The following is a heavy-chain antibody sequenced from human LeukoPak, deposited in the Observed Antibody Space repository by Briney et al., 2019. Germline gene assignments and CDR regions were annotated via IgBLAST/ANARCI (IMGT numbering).Heavy chain of an antibody. V-gene: IGHV3-23*01. CDR1: GFPFSSFA. CDR2: INGPGDNT. D-gene: IGHD2-21*02. J-gene: IGHJ4*02. CDR3: AKGRTLVVVTTPSDY. Sequence: GGSLRLSCAASGFPFSSFAMSWVRQAPRKGLEWVSSINGPGDNTWYADSVKGRFTISRDNSKNTLYLQMNSLRAEDTAVYYCAKGRTLVVVTTPSDYWGQGTLVTVSS.